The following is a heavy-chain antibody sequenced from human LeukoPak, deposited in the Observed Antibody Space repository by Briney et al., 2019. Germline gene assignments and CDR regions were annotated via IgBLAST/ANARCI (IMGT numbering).Heavy chain of an antibody. CDR1: GFTFSSYA. V-gene: IGHV3-30-3*01. CDR2: ISYDGSNK. D-gene: IGHD2-15*01. J-gene: IGHJ4*02. Sequence: GGSLRLSCAASGFTFSSYAMHWVRQAPGKGLEWVAVISYDGSNKYYADSVKGRFTNSRDNSKNTLYLQMNSLRAEDTAVYYCARDRDIVVVVAASLDYWGQGTLVTVSS. CDR3: ARDRDIVVVVAASLDY.